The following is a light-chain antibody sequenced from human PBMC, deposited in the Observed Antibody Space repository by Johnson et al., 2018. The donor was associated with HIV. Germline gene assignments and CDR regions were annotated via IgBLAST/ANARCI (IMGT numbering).Light chain of an antibody. Sequence: QSVLTQPPSVSAAPGQKVTISCSGSSSNIGNNYVSWYQQLPGTAPKLLIYYNNKRPSGIPYRFSGSTSGTSATLGITGLQTGDEADYYCGTWDSSLSGYAFGPANNVTVL. CDR2: YNN. J-gene: IGLJ1*01. V-gene: IGLV1-51*01. CDR1: SSNIGNNY. CDR3: GTWDSSLSGYA.